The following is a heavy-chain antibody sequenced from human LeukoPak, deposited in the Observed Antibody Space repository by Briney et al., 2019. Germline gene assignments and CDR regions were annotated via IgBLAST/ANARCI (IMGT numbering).Heavy chain of an antibody. CDR1: GYTFTGYY. D-gene: IGHD6-13*01. V-gene: IGHV1-2*02. CDR3: ARVGIAAASQDAFDI. Sequence: GASVKVSCKASGYTFTGYYMHWVRQAPGQGLEWMGWINPNSGGTNYAQKFQDRVTMTRDTSISTAYMELSRLRSDDTAVYYCARVGIAAASQDAFDIWGQGTMVTVSS. CDR2: INPNSGGT. J-gene: IGHJ3*02.